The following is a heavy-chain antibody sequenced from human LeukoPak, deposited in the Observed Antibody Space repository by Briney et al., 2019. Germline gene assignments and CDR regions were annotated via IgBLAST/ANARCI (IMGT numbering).Heavy chain of an antibody. CDR1: GYTFTSYD. J-gene: IGHJ4*02. Sequence: GASVKVSCKASGYTFTSYDINWVRQATGQGLEWMGWMNPNSGNTGYAQKFQGRVTMTRNTSISTAYMELSSLRSEDTGVYYCARYGGMFRYCSGGSCYSINPENGAGFDYWGQGTLVTVSS. CDR3: ARYGGMFRYCSGGSCYSINPENGAGFDY. CDR2: MNPNSGNT. D-gene: IGHD2-15*01. V-gene: IGHV1-8*01.